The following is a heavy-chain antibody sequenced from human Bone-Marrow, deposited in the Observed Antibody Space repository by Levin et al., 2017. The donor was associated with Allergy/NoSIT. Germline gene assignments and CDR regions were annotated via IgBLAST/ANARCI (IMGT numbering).Heavy chain of an antibody. D-gene: IGHD5-12*01. J-gene: IGHJ3*01. V-gene: IGHV1-2*02. Sequence: ASVKVSCKASGYTFTGFYVHWVRQAPGQRLEWMGWIDPRSGATKYAQKFQGRLSMSRDTAITTTYMDLSSLRSDDTAVYYCARDSPDYMRSFDVWGQGTMVTVSS. CDR2: IDPRSGAT. CDR3: ARDSPDYMRSFDV. CDR1: GYTFTGFY.